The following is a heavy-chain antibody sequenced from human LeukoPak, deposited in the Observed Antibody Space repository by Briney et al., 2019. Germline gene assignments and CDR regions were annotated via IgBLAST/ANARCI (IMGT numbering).Heavy chain of an antibody. Sequence: ASVKVSCKASGYTFTGYYMHWVRQAPGQGLEWMGWINPNSGGTNYAQKFQGWVTMTRDTSISTAYMELSRLRSDDTAVYYCARSGDYDYYYGMDVWGKGTTVTVSS. D-gene: IGHD4-17*01. CDR1: GYTFTGYY. V-gene: IGHV1-2*04. CDR2: INPNSGGT. CDR3: ARSGDYDYYYGMDV. J-gene: IGHJ6*04.